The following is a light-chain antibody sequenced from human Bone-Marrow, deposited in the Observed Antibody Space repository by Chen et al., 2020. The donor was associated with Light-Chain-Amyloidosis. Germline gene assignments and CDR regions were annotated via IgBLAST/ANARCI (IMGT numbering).Light chain of an antibody. J-gene: IGLJ2*01. Sequence: QSVLTQPPSTSVTPGQRVTISCSGSTSNIGTYTVNWYRQVPGTAPRLLIQSDNQRPSGVPDRFSGSKSGTSASLAISWLQSEDEADYYCAAWDDSHNGVVFGGGTKLTVL. CDR3: AAWDDSHNGVV. CDR1: TSNIGTYT. V-gene: IGLV1-44*01. CDR2: SDN.